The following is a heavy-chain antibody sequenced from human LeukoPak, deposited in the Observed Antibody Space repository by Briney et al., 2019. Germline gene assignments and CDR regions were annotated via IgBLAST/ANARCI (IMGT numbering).Heavy chain of an antibody. J-gene: IGHJ6*02. V-gene: IGHV1-2*04. CDR1: GYTFTGYY. D-gene: IGHD6-13*01. Sequence: ASVEVSCKASGYTFTGYYMHWVRQAPGQGLEWMGWINPNSGGTNYAQKFQGWVTMTRDTSISTAYMELSRLRSDDTAVYYCARGGIAAAGAPFGFGTLDVWGQGTTVTVSS. CDR3: ARGGIAAAGAPFGFGTLDV. CDR2: INPNSGGT.